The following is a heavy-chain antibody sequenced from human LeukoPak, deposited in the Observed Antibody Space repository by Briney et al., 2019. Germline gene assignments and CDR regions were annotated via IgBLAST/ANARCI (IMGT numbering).Heavy chain of an antibody. J-gene: IGHJ4*02. CDR3: ARSNYYDSSGYYWNY. V-gene: IGHV3-7*01. Sequence: PGGSLRLSCAASGFTFSDYWMSWVRQAPGKGLEWVAFIKEDGSEKYYVDSVKGRFTISRDNAKNSLYLQMNSLRAEDTAVYYCARSNYYDSSGYYWNYWGQGTLVTVSS. CDR2: IKEDGSEK. D-gene: IGHD3-22*01. CDR1: GFTFSDYW.